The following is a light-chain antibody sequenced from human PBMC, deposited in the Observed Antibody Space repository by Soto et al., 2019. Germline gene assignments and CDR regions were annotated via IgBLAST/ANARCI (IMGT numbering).Light chain of an antibody. J-gene: IGKJ4*01. V-gene: IGKV1-5*01. Sequence: DIQMSQSPSTQSASVGDRVTIPCRASQSISSWLAWYQQKPGKAPKLPIYDASSLESGVPSRFSGSGSGTEFTLTISSLQPDDFATYYCQQYNSYLLTFGGGTKVDIK. CDR2: DAS. CDR1: QSISSW. CDR3: QQYNSYLLT.